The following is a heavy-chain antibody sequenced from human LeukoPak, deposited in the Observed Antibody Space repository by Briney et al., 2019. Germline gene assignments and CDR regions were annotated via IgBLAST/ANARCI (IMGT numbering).Heavy chain of an antibody. V-gene: IGHV1-3*03. J-gene: IGHJ4*02. CDR2: ITTGRGET. Sequence: ASVKVSCKASGYTFTDYALHWVRQAPGQSLEWMGWITTGRGETRYSQEFERRITFTRDTSASTVYMDLSDLRSEDTAVYYCARGGKQWRGGNYFDSWGQGTLVTVSS. D-gene: IGHD6-19*01. CDR3: ARGGKQWRGGNYFDS. CDR1: GYTFTDYA.